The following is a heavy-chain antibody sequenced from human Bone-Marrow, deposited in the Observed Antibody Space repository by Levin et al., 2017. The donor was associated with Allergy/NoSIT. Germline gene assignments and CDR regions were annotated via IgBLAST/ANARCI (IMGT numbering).Heavy chain of an antibody. CDR3: AKVRREWLRQNYYYYYGMDV. D-gene: IGHD5-12*01. J-gene: IGHJ6*02. V-gene: IGHV3-30*18. CDR1: GFTFSSYG. CDR2: ISYDGSNK. Sequence: GESLKISCAASGFTFSSYGMHWVRQAPGKGLEWVAVISYDGSNKYYADSVKGRFTISRDNSKNTLYLQMNSLRAEDTAVYYCAKVRREWLRQNYYYYYGMDVWGQGTTVTVSS.